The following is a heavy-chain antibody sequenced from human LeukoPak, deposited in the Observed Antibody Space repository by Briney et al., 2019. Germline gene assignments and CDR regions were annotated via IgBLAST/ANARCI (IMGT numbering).Heavy chain of an antibody. V-gene: IGHV1-69*13. CDR3: ARGDLGYCSSTSCYGTLAEYFQH. J-gene: IGHJ1*01. CDR1: GGTFSSYA. CDR2: IIPIFGTA. Sequence: GASVKVSCKASGGTFSSYAISWVRQAPGQGLEWMGGIIPIFGTANYAQKFQGRVTITADESTSTAYMELSSLRSEDTAVYYCARGDLGYCSSTSCYGTLAEYFQHWGQGTLVTVSS. D-gene: IGHD2-2*01.